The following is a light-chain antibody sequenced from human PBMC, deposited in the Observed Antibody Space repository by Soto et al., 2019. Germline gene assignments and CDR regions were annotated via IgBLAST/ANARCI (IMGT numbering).Light chain of an antibody. CDR2: DVT. CDR1: SSDVGGYNY. CDR3: CSYAGSSTFVV. J-gene: IGLJ2*01. Sequence: QSALTQRRSVSGSPGQSVTISCTGTSSDVGGYNYVSWYQQHPGKAPKLMIYDVTKRPSGVPDRFSGSKSGNTASLGLQAEDEADYFCCSYAGSSTFVVFGGGTQLTVL. V-gene: IGLV2-11*01.